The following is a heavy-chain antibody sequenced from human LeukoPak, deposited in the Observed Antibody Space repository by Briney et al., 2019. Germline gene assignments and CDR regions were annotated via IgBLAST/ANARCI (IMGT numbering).Heavy chain of an antibody. CDR1: GFTFSSFG. V-gene: IGHV3-48*04. J-gene: IGHJ4*02. CDR3: ARGAVTSDY. CDR2: ISSSGSTI. Sequence: PGRSLRLSCAASGFTFSSFGMHWVRQAPGKGLEWVSYISSSGSTIYYADSVKGRFTISRDNAKNSLCLQMNSLRAEDTAVYYCARGAVTSDYWGQGTLVTVSS. D-gene: IGHD4-11*01.